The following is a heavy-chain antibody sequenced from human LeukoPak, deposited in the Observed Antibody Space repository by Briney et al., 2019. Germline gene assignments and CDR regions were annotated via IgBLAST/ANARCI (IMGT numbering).Heavy chain of an antibody. CDR1: GGSISSSSCY. Sequence: PSETLSLTCTVSGGSISSSSCYWGWIRQPPGKGLEWIGSIYYSGSTYYNPSLKSRVTISVDTSKNQFSLKLSSVTAADTAVYYCARGCVVVPTWHAFDIWGQGTMVTVSS. CDR2: IYYSGST. CDR3: ARGCVVVPTWHAFDI. D-gene: IGHD2-2*01. V-gene: IGHV4-39*07. J-gene: IGHJ3*02.